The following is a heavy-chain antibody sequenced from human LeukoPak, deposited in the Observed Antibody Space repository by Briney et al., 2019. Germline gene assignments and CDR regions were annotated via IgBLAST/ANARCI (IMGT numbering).Heavy chain of an antibody. D-gene: IGHD4-17*01. J-gene: IGHJ6*03. CDR3: ARLGPVNQDHYIDV. Sequence: GGSLRLSCAVSGFTFSSYWMGWVRQAPGKGLAWVANINQDESSKYYEDSVKGRFTISRDNADNSLYLQMNSLGAEDTAVYFCARLGPVNQDHYIDVGGKGTTVTISS. CDR1: GFTFSSYW. V-gene: IGHV3-7*01. CDR2: INQDESSK.